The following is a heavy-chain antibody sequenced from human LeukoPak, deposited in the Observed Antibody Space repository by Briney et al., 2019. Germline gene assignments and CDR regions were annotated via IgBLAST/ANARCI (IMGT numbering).Heavy chain of an antibody. CDR1: GGSISSNH. CDR3: ARAKGGRYYFDY. CDR2: IYYSGST. V-gene: IGHV4-59*01. J-gene: IGHJ4*02. Sequence: PSETLSLTCIVSGGSISSNHWSWIRQPPGKGLEWIGYIYYSGSTNYNPSLKSRVTISVDTSKNQFSLKLSSVTAADTAVYYCARAKGGRYYFDYWGQGTLVTVSS. D-gene: IGHD3-16*01.